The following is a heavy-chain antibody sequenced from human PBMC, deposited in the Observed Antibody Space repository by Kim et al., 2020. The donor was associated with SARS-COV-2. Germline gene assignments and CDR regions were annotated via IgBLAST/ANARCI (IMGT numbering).Heavy chain of an antibody. CDR3: ARGATYYYDSSGLGGASL. J-gene: IGHJ4*02. D-gene: IGHD3-22*01. CDR1: GGTFSSYA. CDR2: IIPILGIA. Sequence: SVKVSCKASGGTFSSYAISWVRQAPGQGLEWMGRIIPILGIANYAQKFQGRVTITADKSTSTAYMELSSLRSEDTAVYYCARGATYYYDSSGLGGASLWGQGTLVTVSS. V-gene: IGHV1-69*04.